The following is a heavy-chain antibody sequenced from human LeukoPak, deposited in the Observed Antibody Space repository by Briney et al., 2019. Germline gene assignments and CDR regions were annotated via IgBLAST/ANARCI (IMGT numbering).Heavy chain of an antibody. V-gene: IGHV4-31*03. CDR1: GGSISSGGYS. Sequence: SQTLSLTCTVSGGSISSGGYSWSWIRQHPGKGLEWIGYIYYSGSTYYNPSLKSRVTISVDTSKNQFSLKLSSVTAADTAVYYCAKFHDNWFDPWGQGTLVTVSS. CDR3: AKFHDNWFDP. J-gene: IGHJ5*02. CDR2: IYYSGST.